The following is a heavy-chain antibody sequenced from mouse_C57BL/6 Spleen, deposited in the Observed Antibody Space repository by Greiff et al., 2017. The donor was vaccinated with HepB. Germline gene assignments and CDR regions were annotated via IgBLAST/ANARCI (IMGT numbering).Heavy chain of an antibody. D-gene: IGHD3-2*02. CDR1: GYSFTGYY. V-gene: IGHV1-31*01. Sequence: VQLQQSGPELVKPGASVKISCKASGYSFTGYYMHWVKQSHGNILDWIGYIYPYNGVSSYNQKFKGKATLTVDKSSSTAYMELRSLTSEDSAVYYCSQTAQATPAWFAYWGQGTLVTVSA. J-gene: IGHJ3*01. CDR3: SQTAQATPAWFAY. CDR2: IYPYNGVS.